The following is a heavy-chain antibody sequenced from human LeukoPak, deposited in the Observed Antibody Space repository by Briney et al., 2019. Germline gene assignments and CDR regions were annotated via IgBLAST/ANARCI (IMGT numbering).Heavy chain of an antibody. V-gene: IGHV4-34*01. J-gene: IGHJ4*02. CDR2: INHRGTT. CDR3: ARSWAGMYYPFYYFDY. D-gene: IGHD1-26*01. CDR1: GDSFSGYY. Sequence: SSETLSLTCAVYGDSFSGYYWSWIRQPPGKGLEWIAEINHRGTTHYNPSLKSRVNISADTSKNQFSLHLDSVTAADTAVYYCARSWAGMYYPFYYFDYWGQGTLVSVSS.